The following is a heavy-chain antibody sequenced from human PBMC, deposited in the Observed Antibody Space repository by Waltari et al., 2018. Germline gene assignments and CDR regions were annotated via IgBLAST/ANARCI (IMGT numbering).Heavy chain of an antibody. V-gene: IGHV4-4*02. D-gene: IGHD5-12*01. CDR3: ARDRGRGLYLDS. Sequence: QLQLQESGPGLVKPSRTLSLTRALPGDSMSSTDCWSWVRQSPGKGLEWMGQVRGDWKTNYNPSFASRLTISLDTYNNQFSLKVTSATAADTAVYYCARDRGRGLYLDSWGPGILVTVSP. CDR1: GDSMSSTDC. J-gene: IGHJ4*02. CDR2: VRGDWKT.